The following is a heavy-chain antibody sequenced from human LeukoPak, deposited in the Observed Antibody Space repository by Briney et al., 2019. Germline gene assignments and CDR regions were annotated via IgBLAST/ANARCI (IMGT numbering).Heavy chain of an antibody. CDR3: ARTRHYDILPDLDY. D-gene: IGHD3-9*01. CDR2: ISSSGSTI. Sequence: PGGSLRLSCAASGFTFSDYYMSWIRQAPGKGLEWVSYISSSGSTIYYADSVKGRFTISRDNAKNSLYLQMNSLRAEDTAVYYCARTRHYDILPDLDYWGQGTLVTVSS. J-gene: IGHJ4*02. V-gene: IGHV3-11*04. CDR1: GFTFSDYY.